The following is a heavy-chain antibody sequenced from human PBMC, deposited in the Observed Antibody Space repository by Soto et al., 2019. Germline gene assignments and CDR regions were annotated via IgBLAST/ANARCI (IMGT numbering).Heavy chain of an antibody. Sequence: QVQLVESGGGVVRPGRSLRLSCAASGFTISSHIMHWVRQAPGKGLEWVAAISYDGSKKYYADSVRGRFTISRDESMDTLHLQMNSLGPEDTAVYFCASPRYSGYDLYQGFGVAGVDYWGQGSLVTVSS. CDR1: GFTISSHI. J-gene: IGHJ4*02. D-gene: IGHD5-12*01. V-gene: IGHV3-30-3*01. CDR2: ISYDGSKK. CDR3: ASPRYSGYDLYQGFGVAGVDY.